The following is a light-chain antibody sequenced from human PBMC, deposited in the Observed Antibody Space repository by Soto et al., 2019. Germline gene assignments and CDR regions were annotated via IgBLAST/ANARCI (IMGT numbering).Light chain of an antibody. CDR2: EVT. J-gene: IGLJ1*01. CDR3: SSYTNINTRACV. Sequence: QSALTQPASVSGSPGQSITISCTGSGTDVGTYNFVSWFQRHPGKAPQLIIYEVTERPSGVSPRFSGSKSGNTASLTISGLQAEDEAEYYCSSYTNINTRACVFGTGTKLTV. V-gene: IGLV2-14*01. CDR1: GTDVGTYNF.